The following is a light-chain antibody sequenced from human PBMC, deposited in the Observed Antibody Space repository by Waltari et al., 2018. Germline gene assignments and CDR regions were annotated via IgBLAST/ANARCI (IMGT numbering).Light chain of an antibody. V-gene: IGLV4-69*01. CDR1: SGHSTHV. Sequence: QLVLTQSPSASASLGASVKLTCTLSSGHSTHVIASLHTRPEKGPRYLMKVNSDGSHNKGDEIPDRFSGSSSGAERYLTISSLQSEDEADYYCQTGGHGTWVFGGGTKLTVL. J-gene: IGLJ3*02. CDR3: QTGGHGTWV. CDR2: VNSDGSH.